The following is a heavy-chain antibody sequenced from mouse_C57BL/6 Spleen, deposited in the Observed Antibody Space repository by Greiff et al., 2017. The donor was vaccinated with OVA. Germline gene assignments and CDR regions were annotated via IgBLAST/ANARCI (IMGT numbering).Heavy chain of an antibody. J-gene: IGHJ2*01. Sequence: QVQLQQSGAELARPGASVKMSCKASGYTFTSYTMHWVKQRPGPGLEWIGYINPSSGYTKYNQKFKDKATLTADKSSSTAYMQLSSLTSEDSAVYYCAREDYSNFDYWGQGTTLTVSS. V-gene: IGHV1-4*01. CDR1: GYTFTSYT. CDR2: INPSSGYT. D-gene: IGHD2-5*01. CDR3: AREDYSNFDY.